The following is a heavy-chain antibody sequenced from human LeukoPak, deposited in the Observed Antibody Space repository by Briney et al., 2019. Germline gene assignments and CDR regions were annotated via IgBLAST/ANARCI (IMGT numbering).Heavy chain of an antibody. J-gene: IGHJ3*02. CDR1: GGSISSGGYY. CDR3: AIVEYYYDSSGYYGYAFDI. CDR2: IYYSGST. Sequence: SQTLSLTCTVSGGSISSGGYYWSWIRQHPGKGLEWIGYIYYSGSTYCNPSLKSRVTISVDTSKNQFSLKLSSVTAADTAVYYCAIVEYYYDSSGYYGYAFDIWGQGTMVTVSS. V-gene: IGHV4-31*03. D-gene: IGHD3-22*01.